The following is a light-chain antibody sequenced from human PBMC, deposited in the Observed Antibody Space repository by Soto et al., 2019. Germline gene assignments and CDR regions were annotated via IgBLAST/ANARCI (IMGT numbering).Light chain of an antibody. J-gene: IGKJ1*01. CDR2: GSS. Sequence: EIVLTQYPGTLSLSPGERATLSCRASQSVSRSHLAWFQQKPFQSPRVLIYGSSNRATGIPERVSGSGSGTDFTLTISRLEPEDFAVYYCQQYGSSPPRWTFGQGTKVDI. V-gene: IGKV3-20*01. CDR1: QSVSRSH. CDR3: QQYGSSPPRWT.